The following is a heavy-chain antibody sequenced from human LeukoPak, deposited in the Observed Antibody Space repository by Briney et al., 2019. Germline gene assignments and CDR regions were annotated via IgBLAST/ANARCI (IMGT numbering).Heavy chain of an antibody. D-gene: IGHD6-13*01. Sequence: ASVKVSCKASGYTFTSYDINWVRQATGQGLEWMGWINPNSGNTGYAQKFQGRVTITRNTSISTAYMELSSLRSEDTAVYYCARAGYSSSTWYYYMDVWGKGTTVTVSS. CDR1: GYTFTSYD. CDR3: ARAGYSSSTWYYYMDV. CDR2: INPNSGNT. V-gene: IGHV1-8*03. J-gene: IGHJ6*03.